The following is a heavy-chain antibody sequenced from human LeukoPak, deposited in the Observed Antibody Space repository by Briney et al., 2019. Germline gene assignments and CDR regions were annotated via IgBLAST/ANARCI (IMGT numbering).Heavy chain of an antibody. CDR2: IYYRGST. Sequence: SQTLSLTCTVSGGSISSGSYYWSWIRQPPGKGLEWIGYIYYRGSTNYNPSFKSRVTISVDTSKNQFSLKLSSVTAADTAVYYCARDRSSSGWEPFDPWGQGILVTVSS. D-gene: IGHD3-22*01. J-gene: IGHJ5*02. V-gene: IGHV4-61*01. CDR3: ARDRSSSGWEPFDP. CDR1: GGSISSGSYY.